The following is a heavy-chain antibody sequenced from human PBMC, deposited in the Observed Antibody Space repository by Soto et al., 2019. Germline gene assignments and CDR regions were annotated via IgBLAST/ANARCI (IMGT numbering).Heavy chain of an antibody. D-gene: IGHD6-13*01. CDR3: ARSFGGAAAGPFDY. CDR2: IYYSVST. J-gene: IGHJ4*02. V-gene: IGHV4-59*06. Sequence: SETLSLTCTVSGGSIRFYYWRWIPQPRGKGREWIGYIYYSVSTSYNPSLKSRVTISVDTSKNQFSLKLSSVTAADTAVYYCARSFGGAAAGPFDYWGQGTLVTVSS. CDR1: GGSIRFYY.